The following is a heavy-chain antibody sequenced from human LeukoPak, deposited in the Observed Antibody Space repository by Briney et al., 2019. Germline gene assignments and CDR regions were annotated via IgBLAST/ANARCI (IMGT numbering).Heavy chain of an antibody. CDR3: AKALGYRYGPNDAFDI. J-gene: IGHJ3*02. Sequence: GGSLRLSCAASGFTFSSYAMNWVRQAPGKGLEWVSGISGSGGTTYYADSVTGRFTISRDNSKNTLYLQMNSLRAEDTAVYYCAKALGYRYGPNDAFDIWGQGTMVSVSS. CDR1: GFTFSSYA. CDR2: ISGSGGTT. V-gene: IGHV3-23*01. D-gene: IGHD5-18*01.